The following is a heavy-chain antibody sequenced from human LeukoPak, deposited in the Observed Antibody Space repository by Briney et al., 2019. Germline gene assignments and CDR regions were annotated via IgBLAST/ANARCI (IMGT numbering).Heavy chain of an antibody. J-gene: IGHJ4*02. CDR2: IYYSGST. D-gene: IGHD3-22*01. Sequence: SETLSLTCTVSGGSISSYYWSWIRQPPGKGLEWIGYIYYSGSTNYNPSLKSRVTISVKTSKNQFSLKLSSVTAADTAVYYCARVTGYMIEDYFDYWGRGALVTVSS. V-gene: IGHV4-59*01. CDR1: GGSISSYY. CDR3: ARVTGYMIEDYFDY.